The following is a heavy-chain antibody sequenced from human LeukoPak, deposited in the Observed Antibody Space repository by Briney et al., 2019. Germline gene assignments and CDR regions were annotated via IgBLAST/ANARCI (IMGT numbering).Heavy chain of an antibody. J-gene: IGHJ4*02. Sequence: GGSLRLSCAASGFTVSSNYMSWVRQAPGVGLEWVSVIYSGGSTYYADSVKGRFTISRDNSKDTLYLQMNSLRAEDTAVYYCARDFGGLRYFDYWGQGTLVTVSS. D-gene: IGHD5-12*01. V-gene: IGHV3-66*02. CDR2: IYSGGST. CDR3: ARDFGGLRYFDY. CDR1: GFTVSSNY.